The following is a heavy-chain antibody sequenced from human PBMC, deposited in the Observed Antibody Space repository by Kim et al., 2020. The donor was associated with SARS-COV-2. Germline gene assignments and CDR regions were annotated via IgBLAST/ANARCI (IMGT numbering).Heavy chain of an antibody. Sequence: SETLSLTCAVYGGSFSGYYWSWIRQLPGKGRGWIGEINHRGSTNNNRSLKSRVTISVDTSKNQFSLKLSSVTAADTAVYYCARAGRQWLGPPSFYFFDY. CDR2: INHRGST. CDR1: GGSFSGYY. D-gene: IGHD6-19*01. J-gene: IGHJ4*01. CDR3: ARAGRQWLGPPSFYFFDY. V-gene: IGHV4-34*01.